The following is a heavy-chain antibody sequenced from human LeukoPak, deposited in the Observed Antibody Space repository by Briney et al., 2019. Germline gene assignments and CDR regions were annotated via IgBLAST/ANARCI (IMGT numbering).Heavy chain of an antibody. CDR1: GDSVSSNSVV. D-gene: IGHD1-1*01. V-gene: IGHV6-1*01. Sequence: SQTLSLTCVVSGDSVSSNSVVWYWIRQSPSRGLEWLGRTYYRSKWYNDCAVFVRSRITISPDTSKNQFSLQLDSVTPEDTAVYYCASDSGYRCDSWGQGTPVTVSS. J-gene: IGHJ4*02. CDR3: ASDSGYRCDS. CDR2: TYYRSKWYN.